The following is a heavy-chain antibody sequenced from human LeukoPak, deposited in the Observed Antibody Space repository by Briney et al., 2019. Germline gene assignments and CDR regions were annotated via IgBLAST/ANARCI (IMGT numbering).Heavy chain of an antibody. CDR3: AKRYCSGGSCYHRYFDY. J-gene: IGHJ4*02. D-gene: IGHD2-15*01. V-gene: IGHV3-23*01. Sequence: GGSLRLSCAASGFTFSTSSMSWVRQPPGRGLEWVSLFSGSRRRTYYPYSVKARFTISRDNSKNTLYLRMNSLRAEDTAIYYCAKRYCSGGSCYHRYFDYWGQGTLVTVSS. CDR2: FSGSRRRT. CDR1: GFTFSTSS.